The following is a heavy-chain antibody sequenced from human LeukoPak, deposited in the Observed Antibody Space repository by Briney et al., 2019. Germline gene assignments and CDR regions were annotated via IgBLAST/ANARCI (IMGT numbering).Heavy chain of an antibody. Sequence: ASVKVSCKASGYTFTSYGISWVRQAPGQGLEWMGWISAYNSNTNYAQKLQGRVTMTTDTSTSTAYMELRSLRSDDTAVYYCARDRSSWSYYYYYGMDVWGQGTTVTVSS. CDR1: GYTFTSYG. V-gene: IGHV1-18*01. CDR3: ARDRSSWSYYYYYGMDV. J-gene: IGHJ6*02. D-gene: IGHD6-13*01. CDR2: ISAYNSNT.